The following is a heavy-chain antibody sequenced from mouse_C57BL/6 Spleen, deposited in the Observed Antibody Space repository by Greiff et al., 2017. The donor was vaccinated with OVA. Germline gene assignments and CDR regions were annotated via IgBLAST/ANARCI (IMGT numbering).Heavy chain of an antibody. Sequence: QVHVKQSGAELVKPGASVKISCKASGYAFSSYWMNWVKQRPGKGLEWIGQIYPGDGDTNYNGKFKGKATLTADKSSSTAYMQLSSLTSEDSAVYFCARLEGNLGYAMDYWGQGTSVTVSS. CDR3: ARLEGNLGYAMDY. CDR2: IYPGDGDT. V-gene: IGHV1-80*01. CDR1: GYAFSSYW. J-gene: IGHJ4*01.